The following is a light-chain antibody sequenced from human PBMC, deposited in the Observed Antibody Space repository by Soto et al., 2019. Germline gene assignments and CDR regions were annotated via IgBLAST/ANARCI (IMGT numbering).Light chain of an antibody. CDR2: AAS. CDR1: QSISSY. J-gene: IGKJ4*01. CDR3: QQSSSTPLP. V-gene: IGKV1-39*01. Sequence: DIQMTQSPSSLSASVGDRVTITCRASQSISSYLNWYQQKPGKAPKLLIYAASSLQSGVTSRFSGSGSGTDFTLTISSLQPEDFATYYCQQSSSTPLPFGGGTKVEIK.